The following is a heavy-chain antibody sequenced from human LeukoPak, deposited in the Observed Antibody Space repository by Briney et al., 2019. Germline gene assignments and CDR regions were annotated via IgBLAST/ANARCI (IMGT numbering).Heavy chain of an antibody. D-gene: IGHD3-22*01. V-gene: IGHV1-69*02. CDR3: ARYYDSSGYYYGY. Sequence: SVKVSGKASGGTFSSYTISWVRQAPGQGLEWMGRIIPILGIANYAQKFQGRVTITADKSTSTAYMELSSLRSEDTAVYYCARYYDSSGYYYGYWGQGTLVTVSS. CDR2: IIPILGIA. J-gene: IGHJ4*02. CDR1: GGTFSSYT.